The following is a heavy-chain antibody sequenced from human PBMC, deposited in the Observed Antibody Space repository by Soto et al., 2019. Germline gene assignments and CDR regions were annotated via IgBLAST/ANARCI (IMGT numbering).Heavy chain of an antibody. CDR3: ASLGIAAAGTGY. D-gene: IGHD6-13*01. V-gene: IGHV4-34*01. CDR2: LNHSGST. CDR1: GGSFSGYY. J-gene: IGHJ4*02. Sequence: QVQLQQWGAGLLKPSETLSLTCAVYGGSFSGYYWSWIRQPPGKGLEGIGELNHSGSTNYNPSLKSRVTISVDTSKNQFSLKLSSVTAADTAVYYCASLGIAAAGTGYWGQGTLVTVSS.